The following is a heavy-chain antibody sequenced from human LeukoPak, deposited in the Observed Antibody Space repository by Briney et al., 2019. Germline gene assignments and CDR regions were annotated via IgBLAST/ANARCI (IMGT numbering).Heavy chain of an antibody. J-gene: IGHJ4*02. CDR2: ISGSAGST. CDR1: GFTLSSYA. CDR3: AKGNNDFWSGYPRLSYFDF. Sequence: SGGSLRLSCAASGFTLSSYAMSWVRQAPGKGLEWVSLISGSAGSTYYADSVKGRFTISRDITKNTLYLQMNSMRAEDTAVYYCAKGNNDFWSGYPRLSYFDFWGQGTLVTVSS. V-gene: IGHV3-23*01. D-gene: IGHD3-3*01.